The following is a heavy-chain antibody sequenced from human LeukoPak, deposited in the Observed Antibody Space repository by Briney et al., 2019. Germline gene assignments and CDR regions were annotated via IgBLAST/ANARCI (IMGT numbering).Heavy chain of an antibody. CDR1: GGSISSGGYY. CDR3: ARARQYYDFWSGYHMDV. V-gene: IGHV4-31*03. D-gene: IGHD3-3*01. J-gene: IGHJ6*03. CDR2: IYYSGST. Sequence: SQTLSLTCTVSGGSISSGGYYWSWIRQHPGKSLEWIGYIYYSGSTYYNPYLKSRVTISVDTSKNQFSLKLSSVTAADTAVYYCARARQYYDFWSGYHMDVWGKGTTVTVSS.